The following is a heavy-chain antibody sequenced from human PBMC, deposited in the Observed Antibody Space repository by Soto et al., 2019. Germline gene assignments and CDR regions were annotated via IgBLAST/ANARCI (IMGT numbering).Heavy chain of an antibody. D-gene: IGHD3-22*01. J-gene: IGHJ3*02. CDR1: GYTLTELS. V-gene: IGHV1-24*01. CDR3: ATTLPPASMIVVVKAAFDI. CDR2: FDPEDGET. Sequence: GASVKVSCKVSGYTLTELSMHWVRQAPGKGLEWMGGFDPEDGETIYAQKFQGRVTMTEDTSTDTAYMELSSLRSEDTAVYYCATTLPPASMIVVVKAAFDIWGQGTMVTVS.